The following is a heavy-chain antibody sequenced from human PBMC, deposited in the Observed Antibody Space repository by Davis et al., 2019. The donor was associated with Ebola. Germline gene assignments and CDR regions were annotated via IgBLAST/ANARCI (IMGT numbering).Heavy chain of an antibody. J-gene: IGHJ4*02. Sequence: GESLRLSCAASGFTFSNYAMHWVRQAPGKGLEWVAVISYDGSNKYYADSVKGRFTISRDNSTNTLYLQMNSLRAEDTAVYYCARDRDSSSWYIDYWGQGTLVTVSS. CDR3: ARDRDSSSWYIDY. CDR1: GFTFSNYA. CDR2: ISYDGSNK. V-gene: IGHV3-30-3*01. D-gene: IGHD6-13*01.